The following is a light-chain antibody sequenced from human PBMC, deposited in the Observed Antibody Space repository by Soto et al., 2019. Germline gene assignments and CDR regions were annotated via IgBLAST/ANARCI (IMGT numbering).Light chain of an antibody. CDR2: DAS. CDR1: QSVSSF. CDR3: QQRSSWPLS. V-gene: IGKV3-11*01. J-gene: IGKJ4*01. Sequence: EIVLTQSPATLSFSPGERATLSCRASQSVSSFLAWYQQKPGQAPRLLIYDASNRDSGIPARFSGSGSGTDFTLTISSLEPEDFGVYYCQQRSSWPLSFGGGTKVEIK.